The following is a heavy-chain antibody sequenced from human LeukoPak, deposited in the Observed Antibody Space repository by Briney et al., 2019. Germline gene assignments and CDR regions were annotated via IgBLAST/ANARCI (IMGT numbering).Heavy chain of an antibody. CDR1: GYTFTGYY. V-gene: IGHV1-2*06. D-gene: IGHD3-9*01. CDR3: AKLAKSFIFVDV. Sequence: ASVKVSCKASGYTFTGYYMNWVRQAPGQGLEWMGRINPNSGGTNYAQKFQGRVTMTRDTSISTAYMELSRLRSDDTAVYYCAKLAKSFIFVDVWGKGTTVTVSS. CDR2: INPNSGGT. J-gene: IGHJ6*04.